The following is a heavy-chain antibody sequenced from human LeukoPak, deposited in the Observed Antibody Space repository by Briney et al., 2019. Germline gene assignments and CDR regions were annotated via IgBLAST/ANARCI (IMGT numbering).Heavy chain of an antibody. J-gene: IGHJ5*02. V-gene: IGHV4-59*01. CDR3: ARRYCSGGSCPNWFDP. CDR1: GGSISSYY. D-gene: IGHD2-15*01. CDR2: IYYSGST. Sequence: NPSETLSLTCTVSGGSISSYYWSWIRQPPGKGLEWIGYIYYSGSTNYNPSLKSRVTISVDTSKNQFSLNLNSVTAADTAVYYCARRYCSGGSCPNWFDPWGQGTLVTVSS.